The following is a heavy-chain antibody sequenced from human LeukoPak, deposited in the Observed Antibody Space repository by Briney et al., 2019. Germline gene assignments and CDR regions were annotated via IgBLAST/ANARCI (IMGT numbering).Heavy chain of an antibody. CDR3: ARDLCSGCSCFFDY. Sequence: GGSLRLSCAASGLTFSNYNMNWVRQAPGKGLEWVSFIYSSNSPIYYADYAKGRFTISRENGKNTLYLQMNRLRDEDTAVYYCARDLCSGCSCFFDYGSQGTLVTVSS. CDR1: GLTFSNYN. CDR2: IYSSNSPI. D-gene: IGHD2-15*01. J-gene: IGHJ4*02. V-gene: IGHV3-48*02.